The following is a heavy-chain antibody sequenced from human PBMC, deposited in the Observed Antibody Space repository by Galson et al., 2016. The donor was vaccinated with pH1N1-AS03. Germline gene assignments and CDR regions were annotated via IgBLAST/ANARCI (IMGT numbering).Heavy chain of an antibody. V-gene: IGHV4-59*01. CDR2: IYHTGST. CDR1: GGSISAFY. Sequence: ETLSLTCTVSGGSISAFYWSWIRQSPQMGLEWIGYIYHTGSTAYNPPLASRLTISLDSSKKQFSRKLNSVTAADPATYYCASYNSGYPGFDYWGPGTLVTVSS. J-gene: IGHJ4*02. D-gene: IGHD3-22*01. CDR3: ASYNSGYPGFDY.